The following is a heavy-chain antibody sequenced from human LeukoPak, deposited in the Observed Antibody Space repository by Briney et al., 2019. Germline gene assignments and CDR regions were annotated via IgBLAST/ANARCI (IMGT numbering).Heavy chain of an antibody. V-gene: IGHV4-39*07. J-gene: IGHJ3*02. Sequence: SETLSLTCTVSGGSISSSNYWGWIRQPPGKGLEWIGSIYYSGITYYHPSLKSRVTISVDTSKNQFSLRLSSVTAADTAVYYCARAMNYDSSGVDIWGLGTMVTVSS. CDR1: GGSISSSNY. D-gene: IGHD3-22*01. CDR2: IYYSGIT. CDR3: ARAMNYDSSGVDI.